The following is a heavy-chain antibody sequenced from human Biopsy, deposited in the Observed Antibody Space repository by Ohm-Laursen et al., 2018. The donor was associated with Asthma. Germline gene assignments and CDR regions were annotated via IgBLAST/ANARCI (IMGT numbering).Heavy chain of an antibody. V-gene: IGHV3-30*03. CDR3: ARDANIYYDSSGYYYNYYYGMDV. Sequence: SLRLSCAASGFTFSNYGMHWVRQVAGKGLDWVAVVTYDGISQYYAESVKGRFTISRDNSKNTLYLQMNSLRAEDTAVYYCARDANIYYDSSGYYYNYYYGMDVWGQGTTVTVSS. J-gene: IGHJ6*02. D-gene: IGHD3-22*01. CDR2: VTYDGISQ. CDR1: GFTFSNYG.